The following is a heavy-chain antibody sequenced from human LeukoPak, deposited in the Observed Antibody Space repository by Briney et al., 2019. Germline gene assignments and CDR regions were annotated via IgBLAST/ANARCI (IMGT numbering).Heavy chain of an antibody. CDR3: ARTATRGITASIRYFDL. J-gene: IGHJ4*02. Sequence: PSETLSLTCTVSGGSLNSYWWSWVRQPPGQGLEWIAYIYYSGSTNYNPSLKSRVTISVDKSKNQFPLTLNSVTAADTAIYYCARTATRGITASIRYFDLWGQGTLLTVSS. CDR1: GGSLNSYW. V-gene: IGHV4-59*01. D-gene: IGHD4-11*01. CDR2: IYYSGST.